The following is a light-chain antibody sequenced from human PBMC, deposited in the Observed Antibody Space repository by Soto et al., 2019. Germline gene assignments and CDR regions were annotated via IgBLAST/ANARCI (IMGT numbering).Light chain of an antibody. Sequence: QSVLTQPPSASGSPGQSVTISCTGTSSDVGGYDYVSWYQQHPGKAPKLMIYEVTKRPSGVPDRFSGSKSGNTASLTISGLQAEDEADYYCCSYAGSYTYVVFGGGTQLTVL. J-gene: IGLJ2*01. CDR1: SSDVGGYDY. V-gene: IGLV2-8*01. CDR3: CSYAGSYTYVV. CDR2: EVT.